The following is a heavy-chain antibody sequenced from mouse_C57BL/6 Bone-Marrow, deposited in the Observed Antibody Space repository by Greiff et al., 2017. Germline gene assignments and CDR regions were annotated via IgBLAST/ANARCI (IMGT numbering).Heavy chain of an antibody. CDR1: GYTFTSYW. CDR3: TRRGLYYDYDRLYYAMDY. D-gene: IGHD2-4*01. CDR2: IYPGNSDT. Sequence: EVQLQQSGTVLARPGASVKMSCKTSGYTFTSYWMHWVKQRPGQGLEWIGAIYPGNSDTSYNQKFKGKAKLTAVTSASTAYMELSSLTNEDSTVXYCTRRGLYYDYDRLYYAMDYWGQGTSVTVSS. J-gene: IGHJ4*01. V-gene: IGHV1-5*01.